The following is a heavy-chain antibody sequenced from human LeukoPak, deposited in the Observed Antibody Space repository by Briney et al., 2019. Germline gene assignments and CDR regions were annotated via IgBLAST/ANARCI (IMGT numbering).Heavy chain of an antibody. CDR1: GGSISSYY. Sequence: SETLSLTCTVSGGSISSYYWSWIRQPPGKGLEWIGYIYYSGSTNYNPSLKSRVTISVDTSKNQFSLKLSSVTAADTAVYYCARTQGSSGWYGAFDYWGQGTLVTVSS. CDR3: ARTQGSSGWYGAFDY. CDR2: IYYSGST. D-gene: IGHD6-19*01. V-gene: IGHV4-59*01. J-gene: IGHJ4*02.